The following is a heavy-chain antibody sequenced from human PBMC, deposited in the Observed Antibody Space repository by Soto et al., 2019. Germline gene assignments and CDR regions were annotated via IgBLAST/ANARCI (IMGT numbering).Heavy chain of an antibody. D-gene: IGHD2-15*01. Sequence: QVQLVQSGAEVKKPGSSVKVSCKASGGTFSSYAISWVRQAPGQGLEWMGGIIPIFGTANYAQKFQGRVTITADESTSTAYMELSSLRSEDTAVYYCARDVAHXSXXSXXYNWFDPWGQGTLVTVSS. CDR1: GGTFSSYA. V-gene: IGHV1-69*01. J-gene: IGHJ5*02. CDR2: IIPIFGTA. CDR3: ARDVAHXSXXSXXYNWFDP.